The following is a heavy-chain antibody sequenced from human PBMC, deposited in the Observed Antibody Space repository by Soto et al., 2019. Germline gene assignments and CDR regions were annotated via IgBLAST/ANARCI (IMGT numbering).Heavy chain of an antibody. J-gene: IGHJ6*02. CDR1: GFTFSGSA. CDR3: TTLGHYYDTSPLDV. D-gene: IGHD3-22*01. V-gene: IGHV3-15*01. Sequence: PGGSLRLSCAASGFTFSGSAMHWVRQASGKGLEWVGRIRSKTDGGTTDYAAPVKGRFTISRDDSKNTLYLQMNSLKTEDTAVYYCTTLGHYYDTSPLDVWGQGTTVTVSS. CDR2: IRSKTDGGTT.